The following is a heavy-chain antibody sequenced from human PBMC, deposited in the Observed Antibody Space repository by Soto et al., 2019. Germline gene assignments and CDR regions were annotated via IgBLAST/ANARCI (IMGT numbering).Heavy chain of an antibody. CDR1: GYTFTRYD. Sequence: ASVKVSCKASGYTFTRYDINCVLQSTGRGREGMGWMNPNSGNTGYAQKFQGRVTMTRNTSISTAYMELSSPRSEDTAVYYCARGYSGYGGGLDIWGQGTMVTVSS. J-gene: IGHJ3*02. CDR2: MNPNSGNT. D-gene: IGHD5-12*01. V-gene: IGHV1-8*01. CDR3: ARGYSGYGGGLDI.